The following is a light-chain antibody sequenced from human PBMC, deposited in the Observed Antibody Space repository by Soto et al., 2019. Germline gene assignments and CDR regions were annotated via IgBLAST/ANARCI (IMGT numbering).Light chain of an antibody. CDR1: SSDVGGYNY. J-gene: IGLJ3*02. CDR3: SSYTGFSTPLV. CDR2: EVS. Sequence: QSALTQPASVSGSPGQSITISCTGTSSDVGGYNYVSWYQQHPVKAPKLLIYEVSNRPSGVSNRFSGSESGNTASLTISGLQAEDEADYYCSSYTGFSTPLVFGGGTKLTVL. V-gene: IGLV2-14*01.